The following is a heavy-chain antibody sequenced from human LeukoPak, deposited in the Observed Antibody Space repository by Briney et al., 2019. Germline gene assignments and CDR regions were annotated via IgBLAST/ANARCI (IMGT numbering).Heavy chain of an antibody. J-gene: IGHJ4*02. Sequence: GGSLKLSCAASGFTFSGSAMHWVRQASGKGLEWVGRIRSKANSYATAYAASVKGRFTISRDDSKNTAYLQMNSLRAEDTAVYYCARDRKVATYDYWGQGTLVTVSS. V-gene: IGHV3-73*01. CDR1: GFTFSGSA. D-gene: IGHD5-12*01. CDR3: ARDRKVATYDY. CDR2: IRSKANSYAT.